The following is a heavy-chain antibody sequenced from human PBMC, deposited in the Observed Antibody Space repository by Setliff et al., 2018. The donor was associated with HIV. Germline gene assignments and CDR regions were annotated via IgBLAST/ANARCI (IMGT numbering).Heavy chain of an antibody. D-gene: IGHD7-27*01. V-gene: IGHV4-34*01. J-gene: IGHJ4*02. Sequence: SETLSLTCAVYGGSFSDYYWTWIRQSPGKGLEWIGEINHSGITNYNPSLKSRVTISMDRSKKQFSLRLTSVTAADTAVYYCARGHGYWGLYYFDYWGQGTLVTVSS. CDR1: GGSFSDYY. CDR3: ARGHGYWGLYYFDY. CDR2: INHSGIT.